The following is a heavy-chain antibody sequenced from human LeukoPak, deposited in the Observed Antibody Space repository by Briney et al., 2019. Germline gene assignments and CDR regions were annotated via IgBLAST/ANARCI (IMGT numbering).Heavy chain of an antibody. CDR2: IYYSGST. D-gene: IGHD6-19*01. CDR3: ARRLVAVAKRDVFDI. J-gene: IGHJ3*02. Sequence: SETLSLTCTVSGGSISSYYWSWIRQPPGKGLEWIGYIYYSGSTNYNPSLKSRVTISVDTSKNQFSLKLSSVTAADTAVYYCARRLVAVAKRDVFDIWGQGTMVTVSS. CDR1: GGSISSYY. V-gene: IGHV4-59*01.